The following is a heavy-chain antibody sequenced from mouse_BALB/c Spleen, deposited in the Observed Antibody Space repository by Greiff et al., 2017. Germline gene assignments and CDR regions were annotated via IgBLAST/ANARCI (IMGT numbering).Heavy chain of an antibody. J-gene: IGHJ3*01. V-gene: IGHV5-17*02. CDR1: GFTFSSFG. CDR2: ISSGSSTI. CDR3: ARFNWDDAY. Sequence: DVQLVESGGGLVQPGGSRKLSCAASGFTFSSFGMHWVRQAPEKGLEWVAYISSGSSTIYYADTVKGRFTISRDNPKNTLFLQMTSLRSEDTAMYYCARFNWDDAYWGQGTLVTVSA. D-gene: IGHD4-1*01.